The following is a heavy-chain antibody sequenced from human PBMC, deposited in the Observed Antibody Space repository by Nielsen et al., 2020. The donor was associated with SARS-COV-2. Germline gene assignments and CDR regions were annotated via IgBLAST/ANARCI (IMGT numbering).Heavy chain of an antibody. Sequence: GESLKISCTASGFTFTAYWMHWVRQAPGKGLTWVSHINFDGTGTSYADSVKGRFTISRDNAKNTVYLQMNSLRVEDTAVYYCARDGVVGSTNTFDVWGQGTVVTVSS. CDR2: INFDGTGT. J-gene: IGHJ3*01. CDR3: ARDGVVGSTNTFDV. CDR1: GFTFTAYW. V-gene: IGHV3-74*01. D-gene: IGHD1-26*01.